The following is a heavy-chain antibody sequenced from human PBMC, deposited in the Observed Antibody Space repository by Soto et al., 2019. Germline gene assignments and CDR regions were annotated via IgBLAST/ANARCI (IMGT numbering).Heavy chain of an antibody. V-gene: IGHV4-59*01. Sequence: SETLSLTCTVSGGSISSYYWSWIRQPPGKGLEWIGYIYYSGSTNYNPSLKSRVTISVDTSKNQFSLKLSSVTAADTAVYYCARGHSSSWYRGGFDYWGQGTLVTVYS. CDR1: GGSISSYY. J-gene: IGHJ4*02. CDR2: IYYSGST. D-gene: IGHD6-13*01. CDR3: ARGHSSSWYRGGFDY.